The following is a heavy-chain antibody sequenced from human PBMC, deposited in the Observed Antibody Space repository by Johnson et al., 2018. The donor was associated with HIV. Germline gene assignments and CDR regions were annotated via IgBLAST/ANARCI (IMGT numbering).Heavy chain of an antibody. J-gene: IGHJ3*02. Sequence: QVQLVESGGGLVKPGGSLRLSCAASGFTFSDYYMSWIRQAPGKGLEWVSYISSGGSSIYYADSVKGRFTISRDNAKKSMYLQMNSLRAEDTAVYYCARGDPEWFHAFDIWGQGTMVTVSS. V-gene: IGHV3-11*04. D-gene: IGHD3-10*01. CDR2: ISSGGSSI. CDR3: ARGDPEWFHAFDI. CDR1: GFTFSDYY.